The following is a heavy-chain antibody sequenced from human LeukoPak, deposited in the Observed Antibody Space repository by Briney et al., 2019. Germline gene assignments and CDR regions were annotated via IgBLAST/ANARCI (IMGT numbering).Heavy chain of an antibody. V-gene: IGHV4-4*09. J-gene: IGHJ4*02. Sequence: SETLSLTCTVSGGSISSYYWSWIRQPPGKGLEWIGYIYTSGSTNYNPSLKSRVTISVDTSKNQFSLKLSSVTAADTAVYYCARYDSSGHYYRDTFDYWGQGTLVTVSS. D-gene: IGHD3-22*01. CDR2: IYTSGST. CDR3: ARYDSSGHYYRDTFDY. CDR1: GGSISSYY.